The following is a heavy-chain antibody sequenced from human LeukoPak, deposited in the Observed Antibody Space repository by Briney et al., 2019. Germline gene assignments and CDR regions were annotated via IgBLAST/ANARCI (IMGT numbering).Heavy chain of an antibody. Sequence: PGRFLRLSCAASGFTFSSYGMHWVRQAPGKGLEWVAVISYDGSNKYYADSVKGRFTISRDNSKNTLYLQMNSLRAEDTAVYYCAKDRIQLWVMDYWGQGTLVTVSS. D-gene: IGHD5-18*01. CDR3: AKDRIQLWVMDY. CDR1: GFTFSSYG. V-gene: IGHV3-30*18. J-gene: IGHJ4*02. CDR2: ISYDGSNK.